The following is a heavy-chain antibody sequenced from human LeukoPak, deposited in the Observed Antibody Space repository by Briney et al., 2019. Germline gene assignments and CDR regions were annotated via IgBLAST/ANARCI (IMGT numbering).Heavy chain of an antibody. J-gene: IGHJ4*02. V-gene: IGHV4-39*01. D-gene: IGHD5-18*01. CDR2: LYYSGST. CDR1: GGSISSSSYY. CDR3: ARSLTENVDTAMAPAGF. Sequence: PSETLSLTCTVSGGSISSSSYYWGWIRQPPGKGLEWIGSLYYSGSTYYKPSLKSRLTISVDTSKNQFSLKLTSVTAADTAVYYSARSLTENVDTAMAPAGFWGQGTLVTVSS.